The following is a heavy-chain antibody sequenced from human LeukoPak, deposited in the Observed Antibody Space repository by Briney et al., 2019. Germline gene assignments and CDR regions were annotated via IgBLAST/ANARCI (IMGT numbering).Heavy chain of an antibody. V-gene: IGHV3-7*03. J-gene: IGHJ6*04. CDR1: GFTFSTYW. CDR3: ARVRVPVADYYHYGMDV. D-gene: IGHD2-2*01. Sequence: GGSLRLSCAASGFTFSTYWMSWVRQAPGEGLEWVANTKQDGSEIYYVDPVKGRYTISRDNAKNSVYLQMNSLRAEDTAVYYCARVRVPVADYYHYGMDVWGKGTTVTVSS. CDR2: TKQDGSEI.